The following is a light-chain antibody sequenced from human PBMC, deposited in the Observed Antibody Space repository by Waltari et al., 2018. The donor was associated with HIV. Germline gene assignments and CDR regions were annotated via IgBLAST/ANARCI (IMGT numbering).Light chain of an antibody. Sequence: SYVLTQPPSVSVAPGQTARISCGGNNIDSKGVHWYQEKPGQATVLVGYDDSDRPEGITERFSGSNSGNTDTLTISRVEAGDEADYYCQVWDSRGVFGGGTKLTVL. CDR1: NIDSKG. J-gene: IGLJ3*02. CDR2: DDS. CDR3: QVWDSRGV. V-gene: IGLV3-21*02.